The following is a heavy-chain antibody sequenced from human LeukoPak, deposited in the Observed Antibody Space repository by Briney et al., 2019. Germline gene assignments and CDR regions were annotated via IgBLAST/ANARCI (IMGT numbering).Heavy chain of an antibody. CDR1: GGSFSGYY. J-gene: IGHJ6*02. V-gene: IGHV4-34*01. D-gene: IGHD6-13*01. CDR3: ARGRRGGSSSWYYYYYGMDV. Sequence: SETLSLTCAVYGGSFSGYYWSWIRQPPGKGLEWIGEINHSGSTNYNPSLMSRVTISVDTSKNQFSLKLSSVTAADTAVYYCARGRRGGSSSWYYYYYGMDVWGQGTTVTVSS. CDR2: INHSGST.